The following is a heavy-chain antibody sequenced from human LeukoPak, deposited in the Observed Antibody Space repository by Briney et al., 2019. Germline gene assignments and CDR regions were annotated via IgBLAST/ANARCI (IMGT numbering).Heavy chain of an antibody. Sequence: GGSLRLSCAASGFTFSDYYMSWIRQAPGKGLEWVSYISSSGSTIYYADSVKGRFTISRDNAKNSLYLQMNSLRAEDTAVYYCASLLGSGSYYNKPYYYGMDVWGQGTTVTVSS. CDR1: GFTFSDYY. CDR3: ASLLGSGSYYNKPYYYGMDV. CDR2: ISSSGSTI. D-gene: IGHD3-10*01. J-gene: IGHJ6*02. V-gene: IGHV3-11*01.